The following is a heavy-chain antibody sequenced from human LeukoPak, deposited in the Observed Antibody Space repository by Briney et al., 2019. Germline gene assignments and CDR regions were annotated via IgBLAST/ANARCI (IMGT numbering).Heavy chain of an antibody. J-gene: IGHJ4*02. CDR3: ARGACGGDCYYPY. Sequence: SETLSLTCTVSGGSISSGDYYWSWIRQPPGKGLEWIGYIYYSGSTNYNPSLKSRVTISVDTSKNQFSLKLSSVTAADTAVYYCARGACGGDCYYPYWGQGTLVTVSS. CDR1: GGSISSGDYY. CDR2: IYYSGST. D-gene: IGHD2-21*02. V-gene: IGHV4-61*08.